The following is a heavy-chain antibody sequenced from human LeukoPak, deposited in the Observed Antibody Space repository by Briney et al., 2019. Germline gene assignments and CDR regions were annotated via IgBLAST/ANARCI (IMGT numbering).Heavy chain of an antibody. Sequence: GSLRLSCAASRFTFSSYGMHWVRQAPGKGLEWVAYIQYDGSNEQYADSVKGRFSISRDSSKNILYLQMNSLRAEDTAVYYCARFRFGYYDNSAPHWGQGTLVTVSS. J-gene: IGHJ4*02. D-gene: IGHD3-22*01. CDR3: ARFRFGYYDNSAPH. CDR1: RFTFSSYG. V-gene: IGHV3-30*19. CDR2: IQYDGSNE.